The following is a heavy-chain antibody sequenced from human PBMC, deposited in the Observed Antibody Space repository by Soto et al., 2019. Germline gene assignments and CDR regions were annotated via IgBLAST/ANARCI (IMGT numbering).Heavy chain of an antibody. CDR3: ARWAEGVTTPHFDY. CDR2: IYPDDSDI. CDR1: GYRFTNYW. D-gene: IGHD4-17*01. J-gene: IGHJ4*01. V-gene: IGHV5-51*01. Sequence: PGESLKISCKDSGYRFTNYWIGWVRQMPGKGLEWMGIIYPDDSDIRYSPSFQGQVTISADKSISTAYLQWSSLKASDTAMYYCARWAEGVTTPHFDYWGQGTLVTVSS.